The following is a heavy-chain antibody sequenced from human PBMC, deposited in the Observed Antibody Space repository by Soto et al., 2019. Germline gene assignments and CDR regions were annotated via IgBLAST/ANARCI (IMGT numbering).Heavy chain of an antibody. J-gene: IGHJ4*02. Sequence: LSLICTVSGGTITSDDYHWTWIRQPPGKGLEWIGFIYYSGTYYNPSLRGRVTISVDTSKNEFSLKLSSVTAADTAVYYCARDLAYCASGSCYAKWGSWGQGTLVTVSS. D-gene: IGHD2-15*01. CDR3: ARDLAYCASGSCYAKWGS. CDR2: IYYSGT. CDR1: GGTITSDDYH. V-gene: IGHV4-30-4*01.